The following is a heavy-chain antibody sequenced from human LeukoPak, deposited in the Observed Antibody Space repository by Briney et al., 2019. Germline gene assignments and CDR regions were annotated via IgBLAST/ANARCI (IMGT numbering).Heavy chain of an antibody. Sequence: SETLSLTCTVSGGSISSYYWSWIRRPPGKGLEWIGYIYYSGSTNYNPSLKSRVTISVDTSKNQFSLKLSSVTAADTAVYYCARDGYDSSGYYDYWGQGTLVTVSS. CDR2: IYYSGST. D-gene: IGHD3-22*01. J-gene: IGHJ4*02. CDR3: ARDGYDSSGYYDY. CDR1: GGSISSYY. V-gene: IGHV4-59*01.